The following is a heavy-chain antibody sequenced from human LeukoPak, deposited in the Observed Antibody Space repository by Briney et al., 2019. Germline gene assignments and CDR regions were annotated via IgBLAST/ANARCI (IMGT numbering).Heavy chain of an antibody. D-gene: IGHD4-17*01. V-gene: IGHV4-39*07. Sequence: PSETLSLTCTVSGGSISSSSYYWGWIRQPPGKGLEWIGSIYYSGSTYYNPSLKSRVSISVDTSKNQFSLKLSSVTAADTAVYYCARTGSTVTMLYPFDHWGQGTLVTVSS. CDR1: GGSISSSSYY. CDR3: ARTGSTVTMLYPFDH. J-gene: IGHJ4*02. CDR2: IYYSGST.